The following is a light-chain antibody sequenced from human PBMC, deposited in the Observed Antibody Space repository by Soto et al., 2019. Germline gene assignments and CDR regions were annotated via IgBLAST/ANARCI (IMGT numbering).Light chain of an antibody. CDR1: QAVPNN. Sequence: DIHLTQSPSFLSASVGDRVTITCRPSQAVPNNMAWYQQKPGKPPKLLIYEESTLHSGVPSRFSGRKSGTQFTLTIDSLQPEDFATYYCQQVKTYPRNFGGGPRWIS. V-gene: IGKV1-9*01. J-gene: IGKJ4*01. CDR3: QQVKTYPRN. CDR2: EES.